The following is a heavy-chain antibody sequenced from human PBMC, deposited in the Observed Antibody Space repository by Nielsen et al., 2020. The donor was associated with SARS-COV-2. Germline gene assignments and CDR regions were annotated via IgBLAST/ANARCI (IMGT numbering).Heavy chain of an antibody. Sequence: WIRQPPGKGLEWVAVIWYDGSNKYYADSVKGRFTISRDNSKNTLYLQMNSLRAEDTAVYYCARESIVGATSERNYFDYWGQGTLVTVSS. CDR2: IWYDGSNK. V-gene: IGHV3-30*04. D-gene: IGHD1-26*01. J-gene: IGHJ4*02. CDR3: ARESIVGATSERNYFDY.